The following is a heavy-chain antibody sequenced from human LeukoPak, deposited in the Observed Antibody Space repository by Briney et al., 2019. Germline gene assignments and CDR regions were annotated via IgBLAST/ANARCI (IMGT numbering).Heavy chain of an antibody. CDR2: IHYSGSA. CDR1: GGSMNYYY. J-gene: IGHJ4*02. Sequence: PSETLSLTCTVSGGSMNYYYWSWIRQPPGQGLEWIGYIHYSGSANYNPSLKSRVTISLDTSKNHFSLKLSSVTAADTAVYYCARGQQLVQYYFDYWGQGTLVTVSS. V-gene: IGHV4-59*01. CDR3: ARGQQLVQYYFDY. D-gene: IGHD6-13*01.